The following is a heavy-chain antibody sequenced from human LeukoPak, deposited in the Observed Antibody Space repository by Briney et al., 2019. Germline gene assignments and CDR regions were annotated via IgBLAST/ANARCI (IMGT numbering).Heavy chain of an antibody. CDR2: IYYSGST. Sequence: SETLSLTCTVSGGSISSYYWSWIRQPPGKGLEWIGYIYYSGSTNYNPSLKSRVTISVDTSKNQLSLRLSSVTAAATAVYYCARDWDGYNFFDYWGQGTLVTVSS. V-gene: IGHV4-59*01. D-gene: IGHD5-24*01. J-gene: IGHJ4*02. CDR1: GGSISSYY. CDR3: ARDWDGYNFFDY.